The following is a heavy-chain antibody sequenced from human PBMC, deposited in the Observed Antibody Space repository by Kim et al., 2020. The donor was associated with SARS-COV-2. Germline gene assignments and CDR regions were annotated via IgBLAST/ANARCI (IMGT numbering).Heavy chain of an antibody. CDR3: ARDRVQLERRLVYVRVHNGGFDY. Sequence: SQTLSLTCAISGDSVSSNSAAWNWIRQSPSRGLEWLGRTYYRSKWYNDYAVSVKSRITINPDTSKNQFSLQLNSVTPEDTAVYYCARDRVQLERRLVYVRVHNGGFDYWGQGTLVTVSS. CDR1: GDSVSSNSAA. CDR2: TYYRSKWYN. D-gene: IGHD1-1*01. J-gene: IGHJ4*02. V-gene: IGHV6-1*01.